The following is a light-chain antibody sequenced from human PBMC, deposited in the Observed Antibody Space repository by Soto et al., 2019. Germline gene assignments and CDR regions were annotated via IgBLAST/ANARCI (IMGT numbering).Light chain of an antibody. CDR2: GAF. CDR3: HHYGTSPPT. Sequence: EIVLKQSPATLSLSPEERATLSCRASQSVSSYLAWYQQKPGQAPRFLIYGAFSRATGIPDRFSGSGSGTDFTLTISRLEPEDFAVFYCHHYGTSPPTFGQGTKVDIK. J-gene: IGKJ1*01. V-gene: IGKV3-20*01. CDR1: QSVSSY.